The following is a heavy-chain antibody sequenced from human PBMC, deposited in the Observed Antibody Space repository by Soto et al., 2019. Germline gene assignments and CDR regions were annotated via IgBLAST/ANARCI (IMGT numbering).Heavy chain of an antibody. CDR3: ATDSSAVTTANYYCFFGMDV. Sequence: GASVKVSCKVSGYTLTELSMHWVRQAPGKGLEWMGGFDPEDGETIYAQKFQGRVTMTEDTSTDTAYMELSSLRSEDTAVYYCATDSSAVTTANYYCFFGMDVWGQGTTVTVS. CDR1: GYTLTELS. D-gene: IGHD4-17*01. J-gene: IGHJ6*02. V-gene: IGHV1-24*01. CDR2: FDPEDGET.